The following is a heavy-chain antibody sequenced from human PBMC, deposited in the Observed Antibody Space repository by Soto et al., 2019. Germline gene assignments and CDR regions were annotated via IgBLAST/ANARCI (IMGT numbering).Heavy chain of an antibody. V-gene: IGHV4-59*08. J-gene: IGHJ4*02. CDR2: IYYSGST. CDR3: ARAWGGNVFDY. CDR1: GGSISSYY. Sequence: QVQLQESGTGLVKPSETLSLTCTVSGGSISSYYWCWIRQPPGKGLEWIGYIYYSGSTNYNTSLKSRVTLSVDTSKNQFSLKLSSVTAADTAVYSCARAWGGNVFDYWGQGTLVTVSS. D-gene: IGHD3-16*01.